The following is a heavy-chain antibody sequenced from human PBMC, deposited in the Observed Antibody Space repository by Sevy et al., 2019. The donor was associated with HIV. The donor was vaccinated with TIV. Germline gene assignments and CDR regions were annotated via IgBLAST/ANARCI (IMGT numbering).Heavy chain of an antibody. J-gene: IGHJ4*02. CDR1: GFTFSSFW. V-gene: IGHV3-7*01. CDR3: ARRYFDL. CDR2: IRQDGNEI. Sequence: GGSLRLSCKASGFTFSSFWMQWVRQAPGKGVEWVANIRQDGNEIYYGDSVKGRFTISRDNAKNALYLQMDGLRAEDTGLYYCARRYFDLWGQGTLVTVSS.